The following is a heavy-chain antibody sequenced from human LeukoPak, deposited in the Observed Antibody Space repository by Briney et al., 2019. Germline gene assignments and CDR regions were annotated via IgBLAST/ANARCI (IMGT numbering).Heavy chain of an antibody. Sequence: SETLSLTCAVYGGCFSDYYWNWIRQPPGKGLEWIGEINHSGNTNYNPSLKSRVTISVDASKNQFSLKLRSVTAADTAVYYCARGFLLVHQDIDSWGQGTLVTVSS. CDR2: INHSGNT. J-gene: IGHJ4*02. CDR1: GGCFSDYY. D-gene: IGHD2-2*01. CDR3: ARGFLLVHQDIDS. V-gene: IGHV4-34*01.